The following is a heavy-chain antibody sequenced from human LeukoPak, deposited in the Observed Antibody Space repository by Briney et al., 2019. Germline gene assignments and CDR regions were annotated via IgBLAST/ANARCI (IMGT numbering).Heavy chain of an antibody. CDR2: INMYTANP. D-gene: IGHD3-16*01. CDR3: ARHDNDDDFDY. Sequence: ASVKVSCKASGYTFTSYAMNWLRQVPGQGLEWMGWINMYTANPAYAQGFTERFVFSLDTSVSTAYLEISNLKAEDTAVYYCARHDNDDDFDYWGQGTLVTVSS. CDR1: GYTFTSYA. J-gene: IGHJ4*02. V-gene: IGHV7-4-1*02.